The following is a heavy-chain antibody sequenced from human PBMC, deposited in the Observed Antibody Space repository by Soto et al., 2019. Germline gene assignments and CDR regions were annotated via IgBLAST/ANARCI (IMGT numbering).Heavy chain of an antibody. CDR2: ISYDGSNK. V-gene: IGHV3-30*18. J-gene: IGHJ4*02. Sequence: GGSLRVSCAASGFTFSSYGMHWVRQAPGKGLKWVAVISYDGSNKYYADSVKGRFTISRDNSKNTLYLQMNSLRAEDTAVYYCAKDRYSGSYYIDYWGQGTLVTVSS. D-gene: IGHD1-26*01. CDR1: GFTFSSYG. CDR3: AKDRYSGSYYIDY.